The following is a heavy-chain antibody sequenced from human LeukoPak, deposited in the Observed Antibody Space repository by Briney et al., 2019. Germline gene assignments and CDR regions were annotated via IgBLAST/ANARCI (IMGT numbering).Heavy chain of an antibody. Sequence: GGSLRLSCAASALAFNFYAMSWVRHAPGKGLQWVSSINANVINTFYADSGRDPFTTSRDNSKDTLYLQLNSLRAEDTAIYFCAKPISGGLAVSADWFDPWGQGTLVIVSS. J-gene: IGHJ5*02. D-gene: IGHD6-19*01. CDR3: AKPISGGLAVSADWFDP. CDR1: ALAFNFYA. CDR2: INANVINT. V-gene: IGHV3-23*01.